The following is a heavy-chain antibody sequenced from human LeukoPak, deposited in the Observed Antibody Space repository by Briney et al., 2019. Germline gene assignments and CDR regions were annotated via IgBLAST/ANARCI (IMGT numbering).Heavy chain of an antibody. CDR3: ARDGLNYGDYGGYY. Sequence: SVRVSCKASGGTFITYAISWVRQAPRQGLEWMGRIIPILDITNYAQKFQGRVTMTTDTSTSTAYMELRSLRSDDTAVYYCARDGLNYGDYGGYYWGQGTLVTVSS. D-gene: IGHD4-17*01. J-gene: IGHJ4*02. CDR2: IIPILDIT. V-gene: IGHV1-69*04. CDR1: GGTFITYA.